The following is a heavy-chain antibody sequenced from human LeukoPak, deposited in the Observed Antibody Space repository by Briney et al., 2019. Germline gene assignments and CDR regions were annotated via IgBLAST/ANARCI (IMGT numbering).Heavy chain of an antibody. CDR1: GFTFGSYA. V-gene: IGHV3-48*01. J-gene: IGHJ1*01. CDR3: ARGTYSSSKYFQH. CDR2: ISSSSSTI. D-gene: IGHD6-6*01. Sequence: GGSLRLSCAASGFTFGSYAMSWVRQAPGKGLEWVSYISSSSSTIYYADSVKGRFTISRDNAKNSLYLQMNSLRAEDTAVYYCARGTYSSSKYFQHWGQGTLVTVSS.